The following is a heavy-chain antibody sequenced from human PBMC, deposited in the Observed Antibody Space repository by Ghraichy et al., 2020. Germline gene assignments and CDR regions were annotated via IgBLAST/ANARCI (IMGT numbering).Heavy chain of an antibody. CDR1: GFTFSTYS. V-gene: IGHV3-48*02. CDR3: ATNAETGY. J-gene: IGHJ4*02. CDR2: ISGSSSTI. D-gene: IGHD1-14*01. Sequence: GGSLRLSCAASGFTFSTYSMRWVRQAPGKGLEWISSISGSSSTIQYADSVKCRFTISRDNAKNSLYLQMNSLRDEDTGVYYCATNAETGYWGQGTLVSVSA.